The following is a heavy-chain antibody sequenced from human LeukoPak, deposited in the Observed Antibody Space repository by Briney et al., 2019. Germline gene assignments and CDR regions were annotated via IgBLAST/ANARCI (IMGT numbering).Heavy chain of an antibody. CDR3: ASRDGYNIPWVYYFDY. J-gene: IGHJ4*02. V-gene: IGHV4-38-2*02. D-gene: IGHD5-24*01. CDR1: GYSISSGYY. Sequence: SETLSLTGTVSGYSISSGYYWGWIRQPPGKGLEWIVVYHVGNTGYNPSLRSRVAISVDGSKNQMSLKLSSVTAADTAVYYCASRDGYNIPWVYYFDYWGQGTLVTVSS. CDR2: VYHVGNT.